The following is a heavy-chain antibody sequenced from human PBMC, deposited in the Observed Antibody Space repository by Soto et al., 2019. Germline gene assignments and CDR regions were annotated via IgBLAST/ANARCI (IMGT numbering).Heavy chain of an antibody. Sequence: GGSLRLSCAASGFTVSSYARSWVRQAPGKGLEWVSAISGSGGSTYYADSVKGLFTISRDNSKNTLYLQMNRLRAEDTAVYYCAKDSKQLVVGNKPTYYLDYWGQGTVVTVSS. CDR2: ISGSGGST. V-gene: IGHV3-23*01. CDR1: GFTVSSYA. CDR3: AKDSKQLVVGNKPTYYLDY. D-gene: IGHD6-13*01. J-gene: IGHJ4*02.